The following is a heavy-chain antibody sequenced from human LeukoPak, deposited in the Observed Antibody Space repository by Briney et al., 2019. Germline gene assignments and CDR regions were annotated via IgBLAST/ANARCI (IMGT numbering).Heavy chain of an antibody. CDR3: AKDSGTIATAGTLDS. J-gene: IGHJ5*01. D-gene: IGHD6-13*01. CDR1: GYTFTGYT. V-gene: IGHV1-2*02. CDR2: INTNNGVT. Sequence: ASVKVSCKASGYTFTGYTTHWVRQAPGQGLEWMGWINTNNGVTNYAQKFQGRVTLTRDTSISTAYMELTRLRSNDTAVFYCAKDSGTIATAGTLDSWGQGTLVTVSS.